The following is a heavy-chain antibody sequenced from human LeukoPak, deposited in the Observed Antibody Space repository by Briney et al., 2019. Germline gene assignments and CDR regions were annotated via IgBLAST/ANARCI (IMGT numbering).Heavy chain of an antibody. D-gene: IGHD5-24*01. CDR1: GFTFSSYG. V-gene: IGHV3-30*02. CDR3: ARTDGKKYQIDY. Sequence: GGSLRLSCAASGFTFSSYGMHWVRQAPGKGLEWVAFIRYDGSNKYYADSVKGRFTISRDNSKNTLYLQMNSLRAEDTAVYYCARTDGKKYQIDYWGQGTLVTVSS. CDR2: IRYDGSNK. J-gene: IGHJ4*02.